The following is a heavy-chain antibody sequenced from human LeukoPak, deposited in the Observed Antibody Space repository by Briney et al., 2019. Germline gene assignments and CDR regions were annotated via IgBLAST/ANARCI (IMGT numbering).Heavy chain of an antibody. CDR3: ATVPRKYSNYFY. CDR2: FDPEDGET. J-gene: IGHJ4*02. V-gene: IGHV1-24*01. Sequence: ASVTVSCKVSGYTLTELSMHWVRQAPGKGLEWMGGFDPEDGETIYAQKFQGRVTMTEDTSTDTAYMELSSLRSEDTAVYYCATVPRKYSNYFYWGQGTLVTVSS. D-gene: IGHD4-11*01. CDR1: GYTLTELS.